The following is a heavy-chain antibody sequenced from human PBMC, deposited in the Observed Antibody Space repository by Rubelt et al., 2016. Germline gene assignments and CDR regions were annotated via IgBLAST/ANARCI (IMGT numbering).Heavy chain of an antibody. CDR1: GGSISSSSYY. CDR3: ATSGRIAAAGIFY. V-gene: IGHV4-39*01. J-gene: IGHJ4*02. Sequence: QLQLQESGPGLVKPSETLSLTCTVSGGSISSSSYYWGWIRQPPGKGLEWIGSIYYSGSTYYNPSLKSRVTISVDKSKNQFSLKLSSVTAADTAVYYCATSGRIAAAGIFYWGQGTLVTVSS. D-gene: IGHD6-13*01. CDR2: IYYSGST.